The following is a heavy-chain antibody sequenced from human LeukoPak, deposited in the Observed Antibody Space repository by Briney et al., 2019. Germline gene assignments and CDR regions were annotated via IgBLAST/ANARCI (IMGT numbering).Heavy chain of an antibody. CDR1: GFTFVDYG. V-gene: IGHV3-20*04. J-gene: IGHJ4*02. CDR3: ARDRLGPSFSVSHFDL. D-gene: IGHD3-3*02. CDR2: INYNGAIT. Sequence: PGGSLRLSCATSGFTFVDYGLSWVRRAPGKGLEWLCAINYNGAITDRADSVKGRFTISRDNAKNSLYLRMDSLRAEDTALYYCARDRLGPSFSVSHFDLWGQGTLVTVSS.